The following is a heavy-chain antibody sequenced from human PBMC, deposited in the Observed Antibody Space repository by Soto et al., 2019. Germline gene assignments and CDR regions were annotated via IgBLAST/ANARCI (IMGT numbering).Heavy chain of an antibody. CDR2: IIPIFGTS. J-gene: IGHJ5*02. D-gene: IGHD3-22*01. V-gene: IGHV1-69*12. CDR3: AGGDDSSGYCYNWFDA. Sequence: QVQLVQSGAEVKKPGSSVKVSCKASGGTFSSYAISWVRQAPGQGLEWMGGIIPIFGTSNYAQKFQDRVTITADESTSSAYMELSSLRSEDTAVYYCAGGDDSSGYCYNWFDAWGEGTLVTVSS. CDR1: GGTFSSYA.